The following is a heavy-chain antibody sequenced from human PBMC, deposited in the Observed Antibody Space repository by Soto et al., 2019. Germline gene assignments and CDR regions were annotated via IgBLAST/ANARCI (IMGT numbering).Heavy chain of an antibody. CDR3: IGEEWGMRYFDD. CDR2: INLGGTTT. CDR1: EYTFTDYF. J-gene: IGHJ4*02. V-gene: IGHV1-46*03. Sequence: QVQLVQSGAEVKKPGASVKLSCQASEYTFTDYFIHWVRQAPGQGLEWMGLINLGGTTTTYAQKFQRRLNRIRDSAPSAAYMELSSLRSEAAAVYYCIGEEWGMRYFDDWGQGTLVSVSS. D-gene: IGHD3-16*01.